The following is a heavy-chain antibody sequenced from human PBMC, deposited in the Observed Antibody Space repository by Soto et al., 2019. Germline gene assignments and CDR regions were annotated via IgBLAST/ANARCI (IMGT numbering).Heavy chain of an antibody. V-gene: IGHV1-3*01. CDR2: INAGNGNT. Sequence: QVQLVQSGAEVKKPGASVKVSCKASGYTFTDYAMHWVRQAPGQRLEWMGWINAGNGNTKYSQKFQGRVTITRDTSASTAYMELSSLRSEDTALYYCARGKLWPPRLVEAFDYWGQGTLVTVSS. CDR3: ARGKLWPPRLVEAFDY. CDR1: GYTFTDYA. D-gene: IGHD5-18*01. J-gene: IGHJ4*02.